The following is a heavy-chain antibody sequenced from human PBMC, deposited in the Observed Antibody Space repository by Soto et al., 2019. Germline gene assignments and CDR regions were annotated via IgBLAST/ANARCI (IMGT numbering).Heavy chain of an antibody. CDR3: ARGYCSSTSCNYYYYYYMDV. V-gene: IGHV4-34*01. CDR1: GGSFSGYY. D-gene: IGHD2-2*01. J-gene: IGHJ6*03. Sequence: TLSLTCAVYGGSFSGYYWSWIRQPPGKGLDWIGEINHSGSTNYNPSLKSRVTISVDTSKNQFSLKLSSVTAADTAVYYCARGYCSSTSCNYYYYYYMDVWGKGTTVTVSS. CDR2: INHSGST.